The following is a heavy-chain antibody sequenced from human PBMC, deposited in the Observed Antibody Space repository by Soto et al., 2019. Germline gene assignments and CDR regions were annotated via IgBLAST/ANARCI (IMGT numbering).Heavy chain of an antibody. CDR3: ARQRGYFDWPYYYYYGMDV. Sequence: PGESLKISCKGAGYSFASYGSGWVRQMPGKGLEWMGIIYPGDSDTRYSPSFQGQVTISADKSISTAYLQWSSLKASDTAMYYCARQRGYFDWPYYYYYGMDVWGQGTTVTVSS. CDR2: IYPGDSDT. V-gene: IGHV5-51*01. D-gene: IGHD3-9*01. J-gene: IGHJ6*02. CDR1: GYSFASYG.